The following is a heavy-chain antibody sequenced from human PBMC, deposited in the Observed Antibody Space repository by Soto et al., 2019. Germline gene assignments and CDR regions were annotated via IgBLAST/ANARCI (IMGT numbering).Heavy chain of an antibody. CDR1: GFIFRSYV. V-gene: IGHV3-30*19. J-gene: IGHJ4*02. Sequence: QVHLVESGGGVAQPGTSLRLSCVGSGFIFRSYVIHWVRQAPGKGLEWVALTSYDGSNKYYDNSVKGRFTISRDNSRNTMDQQTDSLSLEVKALYDGARWGTTGGLDVWGEGTLVSVSS. CDR2: TSYDGSNK. CDR3: ARWGTTGGLDV. D-gene: IGHD3-16*01.